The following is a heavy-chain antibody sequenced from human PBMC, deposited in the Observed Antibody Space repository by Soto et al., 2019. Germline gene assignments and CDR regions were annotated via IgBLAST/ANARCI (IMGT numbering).Heavy chain of an antibody. CDR3: ARSPGIAVAGNDYGMDV. D-gene: IGHD6-19*01. Sequence: PWETLSLTCTVSGGSVSSGSYYWSWIRQPPGKGLEWIGYIYYSGSTNYNPSLKSRVTISVDTSKNQFSLKLSSVTAADTAVYYCARSPGIAVAGNDYGMDVWGQGTTVTVSS. J-gene: IGHJ6*02. CDR2: IYYSGST. V-gene: IGHV4-61*01. CDR1: GGSVSSGSYY.